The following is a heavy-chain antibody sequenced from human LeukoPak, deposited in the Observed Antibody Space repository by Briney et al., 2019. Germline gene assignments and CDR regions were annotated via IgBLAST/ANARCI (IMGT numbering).Heavy chain of an antibody. CDR3: ARGLYVDTTMPILY. V-gene: IGHV3-53*01. J-gene: IGHJ4*02. CDR1: GFTVSSNY. D-gene: IGHD5-18*01. CDR2: IYSGGST. Sequence: GGSLRLSCAASGFTVSSNYVSWVRQAPGEGLEWVSVIYSGGSTYYADSVRGRFTISRDKSKNTLYLQMNSLRVEDTAVYYCARGLYVDTTMPILYWGQGTLVTVSS.